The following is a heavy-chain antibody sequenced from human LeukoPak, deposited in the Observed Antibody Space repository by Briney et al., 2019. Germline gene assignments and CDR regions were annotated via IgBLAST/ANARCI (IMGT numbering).Heavy chain of an antibody. CDR2: INPNTGDT. V-gene: IGHV1-2*06. J-gene: IGHJ4*02. CDR3: AVAPGDY. D-gene: IGHD2-21*01. CDR1: GFTFSSYA. Sequence: GGSLRLSCAASGFTFSSYAMHWVRQAPGQGLEWMGRINPNTGDTHYAQKFQGRVTLTRDTSITTVYMELSRLTSDDTAIFYCAVAPGDYWGQGTLVTVSS.